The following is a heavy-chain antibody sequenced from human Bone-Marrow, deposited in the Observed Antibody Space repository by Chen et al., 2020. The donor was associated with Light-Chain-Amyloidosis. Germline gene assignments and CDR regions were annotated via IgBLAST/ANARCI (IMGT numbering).Heavy chain of an antibody. CDR2: MNHNGNT. Sequence: QVQLQQWGAGLLRPSDTLFLTCAVSGGSLSGYYWNWIRQSPGKGLEWIGEMNHNGNTNKNPSLKSRVSMSVDTAKNQVSLKVTAVTAADSAVYFCARGGRPGDPVHQFYGLDVWGHGTTIIVSS. D-gene: IGHD4-17*01. J-gene: IGHJ6*02. V-gene: IGHV4-34*02. CDR3: ARGGRPGDPVHQFYGLDV. CDR1: GGSLSGYY.